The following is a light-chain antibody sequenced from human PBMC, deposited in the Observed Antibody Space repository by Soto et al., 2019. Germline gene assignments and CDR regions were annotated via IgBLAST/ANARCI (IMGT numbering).Light chain of an antibody. CDR3: QQYSNWPRT. V-gene: IGKV3-15*01. Sequence: EIVMTQSPATLSVSPGERATLSCRASQSISSDLAWYQQKPGQAPRLLMFRTSSRATGFPARFSGSGSGTEFTLTITSLHSEDFAVYFCQQYSNWPRTVGQGTRREIK. CDR2: RTS. CDR1: QSISSD. J-gene: IGKJ5*01.